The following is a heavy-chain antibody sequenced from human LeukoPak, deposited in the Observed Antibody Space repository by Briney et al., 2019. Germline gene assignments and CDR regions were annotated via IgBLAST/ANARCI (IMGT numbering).Heavy chain of an antibody. CDR3: ARESNNWFDP. CDR1: GGSISSSSYY. J-gene: IGHJ5*02. Sequence: SETLSLTCTVSGGSISSSSYYWGWIRQPPGKGLEWIGSIYYSGSTYYNPSLKSRVTISVDTSKTQFSLKLSAVTAADTAVYYCARESNNWFDPWGQGTLVTVSS. V-gene: IGHV4-39*07. CDR2: IYYSGST.